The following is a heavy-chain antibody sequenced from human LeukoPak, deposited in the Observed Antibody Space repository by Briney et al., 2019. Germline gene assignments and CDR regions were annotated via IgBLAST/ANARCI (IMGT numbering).Heavy chain of an antibody. CDR3: AKHGPVPGVGYFAFDY. Sequence: PGGSLTLSCPASGFTLSRYGMHWARQAPGKGLECVADIWSDGHNKYYADSVKGRFTISRDNSKNTLYLQMNSLRAEDTAVYYCAKHGPVPGVGYFAFDYWGQGTLVAVSS. D-gene: IGHD1-26*01. CDR1: GFTLSRYG. J-gene: IGHJ4*02. V-gene: IGHV3-33*06. CDR2: IWSDGHNK.